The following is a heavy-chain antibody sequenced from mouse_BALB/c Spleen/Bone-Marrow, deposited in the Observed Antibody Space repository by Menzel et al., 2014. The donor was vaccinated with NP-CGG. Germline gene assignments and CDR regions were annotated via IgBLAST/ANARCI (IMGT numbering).Heavy chain of an antibody. D-gene: IGHD2-1*01. CDR3: ASPIYYGNYEGFAY. J-gene: IGHJ3*01. V-gene: IGHV1-67*01. CDR2: ISTYSGNT. CDR1: GYTFADYA. Sequence: QVQLQQSGPELVRPGVSVKISCKGSGYTFADYAMHWVKQSHAKSLEWIGVISTYSGNTNYNQKFKGKATMTVDKFSSTAYMELARLTSEDSAIYYCASPIYYGNYEGFAYWGQGTLVTVSA.